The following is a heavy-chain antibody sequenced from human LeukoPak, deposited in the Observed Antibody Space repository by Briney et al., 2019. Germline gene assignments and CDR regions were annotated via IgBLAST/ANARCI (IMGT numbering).Heavy chain of an antibody. CDR3: ARWGDDHAFAI. V-gene: IGHV3-72*01. Sequence: PGGSLRLSCAASGFTFSDHYMDWVRQAPGKGLEWVGRTRNKANSYTTEYAASVKGRFTISRDDSKNSLYLQMNSLKTEDTAVYYCARWGDDHAFAIWGQGTMVTVSS. D-gene: IGHD3-10*01. CDR2: TRNKANSYTT. CDR1: GFTFSDHY. J-gene: IGHJ3*02.